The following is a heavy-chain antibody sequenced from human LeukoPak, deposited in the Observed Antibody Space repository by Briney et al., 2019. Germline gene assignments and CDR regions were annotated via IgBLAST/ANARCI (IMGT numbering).Heavy chain of an antibody. V-gene: IGHV3-23*01. J-gene: IGHJ4*02. Sequence: GGSLRLSCAGSGFTFSSYAMTWVRQAPGKGLEWVSGTIGSGGSTYYADSVNGRFTMSRDNSKNTLYLQMNSLRAEDTAVYYCATAGCTDGICYLDYWGQGTLVTVPS. CDR1: GFTFSSYA. CDR2: TIGSGGST. D-gene: IGHD2-8*01. CDR3: ATAGCTDGICYLDY.